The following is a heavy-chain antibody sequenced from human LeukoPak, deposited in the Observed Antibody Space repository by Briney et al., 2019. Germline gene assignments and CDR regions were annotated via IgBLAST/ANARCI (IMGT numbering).Heavy chain of an antibody. Sequence: GGSLRLSCEASGFTSRDYWMTWVRQAPGKGLEWVANVKQDGTEKFYVDSVKGRFTISRDNGKNSLYLQMNSLRVEDTAIYYCARAGGTSWADYWGQGTLVTVSS. CDR2: VKQDGTEK. J-gene: IGHJ4*02. CDR1: GFTSRDYW. V-gene: IGHV3-7*01. CDR3: ARAGGTSWADY. D-gene: IGHD6-13*01.